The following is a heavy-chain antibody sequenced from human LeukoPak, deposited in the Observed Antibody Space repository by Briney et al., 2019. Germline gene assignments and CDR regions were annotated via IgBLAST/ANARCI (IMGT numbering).Heavy chain of an antibody. D-gene: IGHD3-9*01. V-gene: IGHV3-66*01. CDR2: IYSGGST. Sequence: GGSLRLSCAASGFTFSSYWMSWVRQTPGKGLEWVSVIYSGGSTYYADSVKGRFTISRDYSKNTLYLQMNSLRAEDTAIYYCAAPRGGLRYFDWLSPFDYWGQGTLVTVSS. CDR3: AAPRGGLRYFDWLSPFDY. J-gene: IGHJ4*02. CDR1: GFTFSSYW.